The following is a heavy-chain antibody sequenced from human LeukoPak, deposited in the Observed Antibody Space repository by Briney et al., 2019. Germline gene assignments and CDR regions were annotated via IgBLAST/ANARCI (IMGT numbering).Heavy chain of an antibody. CDR2: ISAYTGQT. J-gene: IGHJ4*02. Sequence: ASVKVSCKASGFGFSSYGINWVRQAPGQRLEWMGWISAYTGQTKYLQKMRGRVTMTTDTSTNTAYMELRSLTSDDTAVYYCARGPGIDAAGVFDYWGKGSLVIVSS. CDR3: ARGPGIDAAGVFDY. D-gene: IGHD6-13*01. CDR1: GFGFSSYG. V-gene: IGHV1-18*04.